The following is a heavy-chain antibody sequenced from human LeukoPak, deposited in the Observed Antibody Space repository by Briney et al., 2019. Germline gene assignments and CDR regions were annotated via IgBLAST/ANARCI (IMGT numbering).Heavy chain of an antibody. J-gene: IGHJ6*02. V-gene: IGHV3-30*04. CDR2: ISYDGSNK. Sequence: PGGSLRLSCAASGFTFSSYAMSWVCQAPGKGLEWVAVISYDGSNKYYADSVKGRFTISRDNSKNTLFLQMNSLRAEDTAVYYCAREMDVWGQGTTVTVSS. CDR3: AREMDV. CDR1: GFTFSSYA.